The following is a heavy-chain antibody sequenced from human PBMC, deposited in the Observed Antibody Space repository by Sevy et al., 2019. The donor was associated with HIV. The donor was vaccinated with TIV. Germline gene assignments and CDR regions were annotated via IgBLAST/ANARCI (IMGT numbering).Heavy chain of an antibody. CDR3: ARRYFDL. J-gene: IGHJ4*02. CDR1: GFTFSSFW. Sequence: GGSLRLSCKASGFTFSSFWMQWVRQAPGKGLEWVANIRLDGSEMYYVGSVKGRFTISRDNAKNALYLQMDGPRAEDTAVYYCARRYFDLWGQGTLVTVSS. V-gene: IGHV3-7*03. CDR2: IRLDGSEM.